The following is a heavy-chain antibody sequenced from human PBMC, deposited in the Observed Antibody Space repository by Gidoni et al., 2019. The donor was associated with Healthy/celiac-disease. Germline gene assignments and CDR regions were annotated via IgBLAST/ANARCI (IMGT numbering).Heavy chain of an antibody. J-gene: IGHJ4*02. Sequence: EVQLVESGGGLVKPGGSLRRSCAAPGFTFSSYSMNWVRQAPGKGLEWVSYISSSSSYIYYADSVKGRFTISRDNAKNSLYLQMNSLRAEDTAVYYCARVHMRWLQKDYWGQGTLVTVSS. CDR2: ISSSSSYI. CDR3: ARVHMRWLQKDY. V-gene: IGHV3-21*01. CDR1: GFTFSSYS. D-gene: IGHD5-12*01.